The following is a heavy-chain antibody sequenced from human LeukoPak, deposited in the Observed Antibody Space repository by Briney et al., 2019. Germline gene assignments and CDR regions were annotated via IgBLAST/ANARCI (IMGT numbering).Heavy chain of an antibody. CDR3: ASENFWSGYRGYYYYYMDV. J-gene: IGHJ6*03. CDR1: GFTFSSYW. Sequence: PGGSLRLSCAAYGFTFSSYWMSWVSQAPGKGLEWVANIKQDGSEKYYVDSVKGRFTISRDNAKNSLYLQMNSLRAEDTAVYYCASENFWSGYRGYYYYYMDVWGKGTTVTVSS. CDR2: IKQDGSEK. D-gene: IGHD3-3*01. V-gene: IGHV3-7*01.